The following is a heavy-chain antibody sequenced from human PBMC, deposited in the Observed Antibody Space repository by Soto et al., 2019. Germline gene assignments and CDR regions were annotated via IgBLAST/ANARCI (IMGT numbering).Heavy chain of an antibody. CDR1: GGSISSGGYY. D-gene: IGHD4-17*01. CDR2: IYYSGST. CDR3: ASQGSTVGLPHYYSGMDV. V-gene: IGHV4-31*03. Sequence: SETLALTCTVSGGSISSGGYYWSWIRQHPGKVLEWIGYIYYSGSTYYNPSLKSRVTISVDTSKNQFSLKLSSVTAADTAVYYYASQGSTVGLPHYYSGMDVWGQGTTVTVSS. J-gene: IGHJ6*02.